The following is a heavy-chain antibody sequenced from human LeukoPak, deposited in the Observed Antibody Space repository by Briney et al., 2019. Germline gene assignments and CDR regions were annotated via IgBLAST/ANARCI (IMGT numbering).Heavy chain of an antibody. V-gene: IGHV1-69*01. CDR2: IIPIFGTA. CDR3: AGKQGYCSSTSCLYYYYYMDV. D-gene: IGHD2-2*01. J-gene: IGHJ6*03. CDR1: GGTFNSYA. Sequence: SVKVSCKASGGTFNSYAISWVRQAPGQGLEWMGGIIPIFGTANYAQKFQGRVTITADESTSTAYIELSSLRSEDTAVYYCAGKQGYCSSTSCLYYYYYMDVWGKGTTVTVSS.